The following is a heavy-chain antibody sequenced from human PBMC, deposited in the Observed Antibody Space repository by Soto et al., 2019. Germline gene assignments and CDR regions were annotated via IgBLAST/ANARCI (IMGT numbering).Heavy chain of an antibody. V-gene: IGHV4-61*01. CDR1: GGSVSSGSYY. Sequence: SETLSLTCTVSGGSVSSGSYYWSWIRQPPGKGLEWIGYIYYSGSTNYNPSLKSRVTISVDTSKNQFSLKLSSVTAADTAVYYCARLLGRYFDWLSPRYFDYWGQGTLVTVSS. CDR3: ARLLGRYFDWLSPRYFDY. J-gene: IGHJ4*02. D-gene: IGHD3-9*01. CDR2: IYYSGST.